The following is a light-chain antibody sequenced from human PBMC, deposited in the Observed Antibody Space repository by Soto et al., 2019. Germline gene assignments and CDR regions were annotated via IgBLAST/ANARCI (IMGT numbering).Light chain of an antibody. CDR3: QKYDDY. J-gene: IGKJ4*01. CDR2: DAS. Sequence: DIQITQSPSTLSASVGDRVTITCRASQNINNWLAWYQQKPGKAPKVLIYDASSLESGVPSRFSGSGFGTEFTLTISSLQPDDFATYYCQKYDDYFGGGNKVEIK. CDR1: QNINNW. V-gene: IGKV1-5*01.